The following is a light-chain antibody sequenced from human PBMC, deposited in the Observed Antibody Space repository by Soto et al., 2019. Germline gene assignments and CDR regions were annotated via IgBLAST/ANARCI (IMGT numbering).Light chain of an antibody. J-gene: IGLJ2*01. V-gene: IGLV1-47*02. Sequence: QSVLTQPPSASGTPGQRVTISCSGSSSNIGTNYVYWYQQLPGTAPKLLIYSNNQRPSGVPDRLSGSKSGTSASLAISGLRSEDEADYYCAAWDDSLRGPVFGGGTQLTVL. CDR1: SSNIGTNY. CDR3: AAWDDSLRGPV. CDR2: SNN.